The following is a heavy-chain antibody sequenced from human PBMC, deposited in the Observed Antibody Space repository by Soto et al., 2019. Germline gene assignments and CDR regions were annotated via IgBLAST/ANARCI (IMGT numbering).Heavy chain of an antibody. CDR2: FFNSGNT. Sequence: QVLLQESGPGLVKPSETLSLICTVSGASVSSYYWSWIRQPPGKGLEWIGYFFNSGNTHSNPSLKRRVTMSVDRSKQEFSLNLTSVTAADSACYFCARGTVAGEAYWHLDLWGRGTLVTVSS. CDR3: ARGTVAGEAYWHLDL. J-gene: IGHJ2*01. CDR1: GASVSSYY. D-gene: IGHD6-19*01. V-gene: IGHV4-59*02.